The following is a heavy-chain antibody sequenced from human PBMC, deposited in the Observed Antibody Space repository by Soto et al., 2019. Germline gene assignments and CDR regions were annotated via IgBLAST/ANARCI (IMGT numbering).Heavy chain of an antibody. CDR1: GYIFTIYY. J-gene: IGHJ4*01. D-gene: IGHD3-10*01. Sequence: ASVKVSCKASGYIFTIYYIHWVRQAPGQGLEWMGWINPFDGSRMFAQSFQGRVTMTRDTSTSTVYMEVSSLRSEDTAVYYCSRVDPGETSPFDHWG. V-gene: IGHV1-46*03. CDR3: SRVDPGETSPFDH. CDR2: INPFDGSR.